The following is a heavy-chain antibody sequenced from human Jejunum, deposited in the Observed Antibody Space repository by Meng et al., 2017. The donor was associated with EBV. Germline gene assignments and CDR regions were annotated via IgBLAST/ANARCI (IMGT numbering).Heavy chain of an antibody. J-gene: IGHJ4*02. CDR2: IYYTGTT. CDR3: AKRMPGTGFDY. D-gene: IGHD1-1*01. CDR1: GYSMSNSNW. Sequence: QLQRQESGPGLVKPSDTLSLTCAVSGYSMSNSNWWGWIRQPPGKGLEWIGYIYYTGTTYYNPSLKSRVTMSIDTSKNHFSLKLTSVTTMDTAVYYCAKRMPGTGFDYWGQGTLVTVSS. V-gene: IGHV4-28*01.